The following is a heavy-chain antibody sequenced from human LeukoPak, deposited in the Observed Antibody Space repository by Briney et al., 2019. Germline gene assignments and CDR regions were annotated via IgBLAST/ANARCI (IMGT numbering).Heavy chain of an antibody. J-gene: IGHJ4*02. CDR1: GYTFTSYY. D-gene: IGHD1-26*01. V-gene: IGHV1-46*01. CDR3: ARDSGSYSTPFDY. CDR2: INPSGGST. Sequence: ASVKVSCKASGYTFTSYYMHWVRQAPGQGLEWMGIINPSGGSTSYAQKFQGRVTITADESTSTAYMELSSLRSEDTAVYYCARDSGSYSTPFDYWGQGTLVTVSS.